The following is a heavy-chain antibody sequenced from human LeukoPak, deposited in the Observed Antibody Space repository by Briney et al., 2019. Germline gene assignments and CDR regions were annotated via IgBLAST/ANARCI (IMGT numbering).Heavy chain of an antibody. V-gene: IGHV3-30*03. CDR3: ARGLVIVGVDYFDY. CDR2: ISSDGSNK. D-gene: IGHD3-16*02. CDR1: RFTFSSFG. Sequence: HPGGSLRLSCAASRFTFSSFGMTWVRQAPGKGLEWVAVISSDGSNKFFAESVRGRFIISRDNSKNTLSLQMNSLRAEDTALYYCARGLVIVGVDYFDYWGQGTLVTVSS. J-gene: IGHJ4*02.